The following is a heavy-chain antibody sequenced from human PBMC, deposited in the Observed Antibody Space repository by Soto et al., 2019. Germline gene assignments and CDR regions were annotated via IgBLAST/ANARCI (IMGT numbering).Heavy chain of an antibody. Sequence: EVHLVESGGGLVQPGGSLRVSCAASGFTFSSYSMNWVRQAPGKGLEWVSYISSSGNTIYYADSVKGRFTISRDSANSSLYLQMNSLRAEDTAVYSCARDMYGDYALDSWGQGTLVTVSS. D-gene: IGHD4-17*01. J-gene: IGHJ4*02. CDR2: ISSSGNTI. V-gene: IGHV3-48*01. CDR1: GFTFSSYS. CDR3: ARDMYGDYALDS.